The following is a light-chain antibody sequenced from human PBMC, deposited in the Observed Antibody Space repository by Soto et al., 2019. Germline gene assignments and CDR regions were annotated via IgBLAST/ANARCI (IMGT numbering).Light chain of an antibody. CDR1: QSVLYSSNNKNY. CDR2: WAS. J-gene: IGKJ5*01. V-gene: IGKV4-1*01. CDR3: XQXYSTPIT. Sequence: DIVMTQSPDSLAVSLGERATINCKSSQSVLYSSNNKNYLSWYKQKPGQPPKLLIYWASTRESGVPDRFSGSGSGTDFTLTISSLQAEDVAXXXXXQXYSTPITFGQGTRLEIK.